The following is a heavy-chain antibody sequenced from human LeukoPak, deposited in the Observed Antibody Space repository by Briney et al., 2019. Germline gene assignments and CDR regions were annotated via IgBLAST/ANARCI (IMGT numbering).Heavy chain of an antibody. CDR1: GFTFSSYA. CDR3: ARGSIRGVRRGSYHWFAP. J-gene: IGHJ5*02. CDR2: ISGSGGST. Sequence: GGSLRLSCAASGFTFSSYAMSWVRQAPGKGLEWVSAISGSGGSTYYADSVKGRFTISRDNSKNKLYLQMNSLRAEDKAVYYCARGSIRGVRRGSYHWFAPWGQGTLVRVSS. D-gene: IGHD3-10*01. V-gene: IGHV3-23*01.